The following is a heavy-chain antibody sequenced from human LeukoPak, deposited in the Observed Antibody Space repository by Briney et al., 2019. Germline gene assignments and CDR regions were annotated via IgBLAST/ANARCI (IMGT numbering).Heavy chain of an antibody. D-gene: IGHD3-10*01. CDR3: ARDALWFGAVRHFDY. J-gene: IGHJ4*02. V-gene: IGHV1-18*01. CDR1: GYTFTSYG. CDR2: ISAYNGNT. Sequence: ASVKVSCKASGYTFTSYGISWVRQAPGQGLEWMGWISAYNGNTNYAQKLQGRVTMTTDTSTSTAYMELGSLRSDDTAVYYCARDALWFGAVRHFDYWGQGTLVTVSS.